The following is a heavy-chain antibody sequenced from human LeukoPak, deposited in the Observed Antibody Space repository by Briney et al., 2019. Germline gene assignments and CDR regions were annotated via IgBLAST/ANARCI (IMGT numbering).Heavy chain of an antibody. V-gene: IGHV3-9*03. D-gene: IGHD6-25*01. CDR3: ACERRHDAFDI. J-gene: IGHJ3*02. Sequence: PGRTLRLSCAASGFTFDDYAMHWVRQAPGKGLEWVSGISRNSGSIGYADSVKGRFTISRDNAKNSLYLQMNSLRAEDMALYYCACERRHDAFDIWGQGTMVTVSS. CDR2: ISRNSGSI. CDR1: GFTFDDYA.